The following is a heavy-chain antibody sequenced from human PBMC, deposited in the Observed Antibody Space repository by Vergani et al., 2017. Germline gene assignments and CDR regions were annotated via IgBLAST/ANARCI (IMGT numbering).Heavy chain of an antibody. CDR3: AKKGGSLYYYGVDV. D-gene: IGHD1-26*01. V-gene: IGHV3-30*02. CDR2: IRYDGSNP. Sequence: QEQLLQSGGGVVQPGGSLRLSCIGSGCTFGHFDMHWVRQAPGKGLAWVAFIRYDGSNPQYIDSVKGRFTISRDNSKDTLFLQMNGLRPEDTGKYFCAKKGGSLYYYGVDVWVQGTTITVSS. J-gene: IGHJ6*02. CDR1: GCTFGHFD.